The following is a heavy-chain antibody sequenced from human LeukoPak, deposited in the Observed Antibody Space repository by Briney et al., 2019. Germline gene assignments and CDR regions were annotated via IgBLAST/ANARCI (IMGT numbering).Heavy chain of an antibody. V-gene: IGHV4-59*01. CDR3: ARAPIGYCSSTSCYAYDY. D-gene: IGHD2-2*01. CDR2: IYYSGST. J-gene: IGHJ4*02. Sequence: SETPSLTCTVSGGSISSYYWSWIRQPPGKGLEWIGYIYYSGSTNYNPSLKSRVTISVDTSKNQFSLKLSSVTAADTAIYYCARAPIGYCSSTSCYAYDYWGQGTLVTVSS. CDR1: GGSISSYY.